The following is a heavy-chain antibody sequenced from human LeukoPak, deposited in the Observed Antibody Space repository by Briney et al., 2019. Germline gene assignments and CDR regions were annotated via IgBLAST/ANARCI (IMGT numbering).Heavy chain of an antibody. Sequence: GGSLRLSCAASGFTFNDFGMNWVRQAPGKGLDWVSYISRDSAAKRYADSVKGRFTISRDKAKNSLYLQMNSLRDEDTAVYFCARDLGGSKGGLDVWGQGTTATVSS. CDR2: ISRDSAAK. J-gene: IGHJ6*02. D-gene: IGHD3-16*01. CDR3: ARDLGGSKGGLDV. CDR1: GFTFNDFG. V-gene: IGHV3-48*02.